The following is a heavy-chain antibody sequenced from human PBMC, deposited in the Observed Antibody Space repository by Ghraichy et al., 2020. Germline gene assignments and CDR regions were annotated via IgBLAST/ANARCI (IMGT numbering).Heavy chain of an antibody. CDR2: IRFDGSNK. J-gene: IGHJ4*02. V-gene: IGHV3-30*02. D-gene: IGHD6-19*01. Sequence: GGSLRLSCAASGFTFSIYGMHWVRQAPGKGMAWVAFIRFDGSNKYYAESVKGRFTISRDNSKDTLYLQMNSLRDEDMAVYYCASPSTPPIAVADKSRWWYFDYWGQGTLVTVSS. CDR3: ASPSTPPIAVADKSRWWYFDY. CDR1: GFTFSIYG.